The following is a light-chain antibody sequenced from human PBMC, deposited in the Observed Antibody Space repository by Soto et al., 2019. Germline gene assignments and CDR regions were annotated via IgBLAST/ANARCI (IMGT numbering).Light chain of an antibody. Sequence: NFMLTQPHSVSESPGKTVTISCTRSSGSIADNYVQWYQQRPVSSPTTVIYEDNHRPSRVPDRFSGSIDSSSNSASLTISGLKTEDEADYYCQSYDASNFWVFGGGTKLTVL. CDR1: SGSIADNY. J-gene: IGLJ2*01. CDR2: EDN. CDR3: QSYDASNFWV. V-gene: IGLV6-57*01.